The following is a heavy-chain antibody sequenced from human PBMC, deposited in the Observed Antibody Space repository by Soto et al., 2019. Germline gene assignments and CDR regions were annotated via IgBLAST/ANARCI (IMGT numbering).Heavy chain of an antibody. CDR1: GFTFSSYS. V-gene: IGHV3-21*01. CDR3: ARDLQTTVTTYYYYGMDV. J-gene: IGHJ6*02. Sequence: SGGSLRLSCAASGFTFSSYSMNWFRQAPGKGLEWVSSISSSSSYIYYADSVKGRFTISRDNAKNSLYLQMNSLRAEDTAVYYCARDLQTTVTTYYYYGMDVWGQGTTVTVSS. D-gene: IGHD4-17*01. CDR2: ISSSSSYI.